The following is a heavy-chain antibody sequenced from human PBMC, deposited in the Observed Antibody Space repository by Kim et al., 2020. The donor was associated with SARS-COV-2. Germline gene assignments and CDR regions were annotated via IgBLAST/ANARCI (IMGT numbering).Heavy chain of an antibody. CDR2: IYYSGGT. CDR3: AREIEPPFRPYSSGWWAFDI. D-gene: IGHD6-19*01. Sequence: SETLSLTCTVSGGSISSYYWSWIRQPPGKGLEWIGYIYYSGGTNYNPSLKSRVTISVDTSKNQFSLKLSSVTAADTAVYYCAREIEPPFRPYSSGWWAFDIWGQGTMVTVSS. CDR1: GGSISSYY. V-gene: IGHV4-59*01. J-gene: IGHJ3*02.